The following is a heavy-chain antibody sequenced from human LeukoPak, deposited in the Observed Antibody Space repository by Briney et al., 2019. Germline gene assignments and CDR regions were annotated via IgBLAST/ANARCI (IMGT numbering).Heavy chain of an antibody. Sequence: SETLSPTCTVSGGSVSSGSYYWSWIRQPPGKGLEWIGYIYYSGSTNYNLSLKSRVTISVDTSKNQFSLKLSSVTAADTAVYYCARGSYQLHPWFDPWGQGTLVTVSS. CDR2: IYYSGST. CDR1: GGSVSSGSYY. D-gene: IGHD2-2*01. J-gene: IGHJ5*02. CDR3: ARGSYQLHPWFDP. V-gene: IGHV4-61*01.